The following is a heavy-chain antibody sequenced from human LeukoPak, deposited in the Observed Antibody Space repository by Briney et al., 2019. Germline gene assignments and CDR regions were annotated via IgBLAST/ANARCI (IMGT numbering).Heavy chain of an antibody. CDR1: GFTFSSFE. D-gene: IGHD3-16*01. J-gene: IGHJ6*03. V-gene: IGHV3-48*03. CDR3: ARDGARYYYYYYMDV. Sequence: PGGSLRLSCAASGFTFSSFEMNWVRQAPGKGLEWISYISASGTITHYADSVKGRFTISRDNSKNTLYLQMNSLRAEDTAVYYCARDGARYYYYYYMDVWGKGTTVTVSS. CDR2: ISASGTIT.